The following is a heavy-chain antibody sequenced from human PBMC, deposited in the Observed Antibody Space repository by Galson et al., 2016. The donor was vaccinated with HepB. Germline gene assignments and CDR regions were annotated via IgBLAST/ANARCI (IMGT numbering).Heavy chain of an antibody. V-gene: IGHV3-30-3*01. CDR3: ARDSLFHGVQYCFDY. Sequence: SLRLSCAASGFTFNNYAMHWVRQVPGKGLVWVAVISYDGSNIFYADSVKGRFTISRDNSKNTLYLEMNSLRVDDTAIYYCARDSLFHGVQYCFDYWGQGTLVTVSS. CDR2: ISYDGSNI. J-gene: IGHJ4*02. D-gene: IGHD2-8*01. CDR1: GFTFNNYA.